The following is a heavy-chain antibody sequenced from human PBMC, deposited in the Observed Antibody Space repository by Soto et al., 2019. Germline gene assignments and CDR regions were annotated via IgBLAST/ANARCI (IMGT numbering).Heavy chain of an antibody. CDR2: IYYSGST. V-gene: IGHV4-59*01. J-gene: IGHJ5*02. CDR3: ARGGLVGLNWFDP. CDR1: GGSISSYY. Sequence: SETLSLTCTVSGGSISSYYWSWIRQPPGKGLEWIGYIYYSGSTNYNPSLKSRVTISVDTSKNQFSLKLSSVTAADTAVYYCARGGLVGLNWFDPWGRGTLVTVSS. D-gene: IGHD2-8*02.